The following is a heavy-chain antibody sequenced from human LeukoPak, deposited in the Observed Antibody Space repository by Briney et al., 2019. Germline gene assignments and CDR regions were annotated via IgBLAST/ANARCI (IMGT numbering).Heavy chain of an antibody. Sequence: GSLRLFCVASGIDISYHYVGWVRQAPGKGLEWIGEIYHSGSTNYNPSLKSRVTISVDKSKNQFSLKLSSVTAADTAVYYCARGGIAVAGSFDYWGQGTLVTVSS. CDR2: IYHSGST. D-gene: IGHD6-19*01. CDR3: ARGGIAVAGSFDY. J-gene: IGHJ4*02. CDR1: GIDISYHY. V-gene: IGHV4-4*02.